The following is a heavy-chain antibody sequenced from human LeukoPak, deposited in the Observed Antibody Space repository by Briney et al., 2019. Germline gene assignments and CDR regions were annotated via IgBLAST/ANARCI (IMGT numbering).Heavy chain of an antibody. CDR1: GFIFSTYA. Sequence: GGSLRLSCAASGFIFSTYALSWVRQAPGKGLEWVASINHNGNVNYYVDSVKGRFTISRDNAKNSLYLQMSNLRAEDTAVYFCARGGGLDVWGQGATVTVSS. V-gene: IGHV3-7*03. CDR3: ARGGGLDV. CDR2: INHNGNVN. D-gene: IGHD3-16*01. J-gene: IGHJ6*02.